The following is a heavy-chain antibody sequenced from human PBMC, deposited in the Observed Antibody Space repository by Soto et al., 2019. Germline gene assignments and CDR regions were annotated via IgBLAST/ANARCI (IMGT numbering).Heavy chain of an antibody. V-gene: IGHV3-33*01. J-gene: IGHJ4*02. D-gene: IGHD5-12*01. Sequence: QVQLVESGGGVVQPGRSLRLSCAASGFTFSNYGMHWVRQAPGKGLEWVAVIWYDGSKKYYADSVKGRFTISRDNSKNTLYLQMSSLRAEDTAMYYCARDSGYNPDCWGQGTLVTVSS. CDR3: ARDSGYNPDC. CDR1: GFTFSNYG. CDR2: IWYDGSKK.